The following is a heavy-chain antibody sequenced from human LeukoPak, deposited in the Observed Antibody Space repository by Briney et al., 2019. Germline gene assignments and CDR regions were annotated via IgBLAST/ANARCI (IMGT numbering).Heavy chain of an antibody. D-gene: IGHD4-17*01. CDR3: ARDDYGDYYFDY. CDR2: IYYSGST. J-gene: IGHJ4*02. Sequence: SETLSLTCTVSGGSISSGGYYWSWVRQHPGKGLEWIGYIYYSGSTYYNPSLKSRVTISVDTSKNQFSLKLSSVTAADTAVYYCARDDYGDYYFDYWGQGTLVTVSS. CDR1: GGSISSGGYY. V-gene: IGHV4-31*03.